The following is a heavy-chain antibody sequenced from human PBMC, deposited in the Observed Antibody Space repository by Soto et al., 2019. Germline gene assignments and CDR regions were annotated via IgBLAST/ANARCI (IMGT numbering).Heavy chain of an antibody. V-gene: IGHV3-15*01. D-gene: IGHD5-12*01. CDR1: GFTVSNAW. Sequence: XGCLRLSCAACGFTVSNAWMSCVRQAPGKGLEWVGRIKSKTDGGTTDYAAPVKGGFTISRDDSKNTLYLQMNSLKTEDTAVYYCTTDIRGYRDYYGMDVWGQRTTVTVSS. J-gene: IGHJ6*02. CDR3: TTDIRGYRDYYGMDV. CDR2: IKSKTDGGTT.